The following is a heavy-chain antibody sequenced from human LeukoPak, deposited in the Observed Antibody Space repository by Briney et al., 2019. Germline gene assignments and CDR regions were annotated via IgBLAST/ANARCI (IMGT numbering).Heavy chain of an antibody. CDR1: GFSFSNYW. J-gene: IGHJ4*02. CDR3: ARVRSPPEDNSNYRPVDY. CDR2: MNQDETET. V-gene: IGHV3-7*03. D-gene: IGHD1-1*01. Sequence: GGSLRLSCTVSGFSFSNYWMSWVRQAPGKGLEWMANMNQDETETNYVDSVKGRFIISRDNAKNSLFPRMNSLRVEDTAMYYCARVRSPPEDNSNYRPVDYWGQGILVTVSS.